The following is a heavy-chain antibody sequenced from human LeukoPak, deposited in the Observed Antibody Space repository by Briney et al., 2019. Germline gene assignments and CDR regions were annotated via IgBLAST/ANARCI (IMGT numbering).Heavy chain of an antibody. J-gene: IGHJ5*02. D-gene: IGHD6-19*01. V-gene: IGHV4-4*07. CDR2: IYTSGST. Sequence: SETLSLTCTVSGGSISSYYWSWIRQPAGKGLEWIGRIYTSGSTNYNSSLKSRVTMSVDTSKNQFSLKLSSVTAADTAVYYCARDFDSSGWYDDWFDPWGQGTLVTVSS. CDR3: ARDFDSSGWYDDWFDP. CDR1: GGSISSYY.